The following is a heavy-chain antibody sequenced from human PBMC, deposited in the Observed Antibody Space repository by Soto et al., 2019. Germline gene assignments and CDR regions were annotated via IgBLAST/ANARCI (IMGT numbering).Heavy chain of an antibody. CDR2: IYSGGST. CDR3: ARGGRQQLVHWFDP. CDR1: GFTVSSNY. V-gene: IGHV3-66*01. D-gene: IGHD6-13*01. Sequence: GSLRLSCAASGFTVSSNYMSWVRQAPGKGLEWVSIIYSGGSTYYADSVKGRFTISRDNSKNTLYLQMNSLRAEDTAVYYCARGGRQQLVHWFDPWGQGTLVTVSS. J-gene: IGHJ5*02.